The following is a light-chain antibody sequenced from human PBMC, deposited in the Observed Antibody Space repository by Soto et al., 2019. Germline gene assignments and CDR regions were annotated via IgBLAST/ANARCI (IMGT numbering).Light chain of an antibody. J-gene: IGLJ3*02. CDR2: ENE. CDR1: SSNIGINF. Sequence: QSALTQPPSVCAAPGQKVAISCSGRSSNIGINFVSWYQKLPGTAPKLLIYENERRPSGIPDRFSGSKSGTSATLAITGLQTGDEADYYCATWDATLSAAVFGGGTKVTVL. CDR3: ATWDATLSAAV. V-gene: IGLV1-51*02.